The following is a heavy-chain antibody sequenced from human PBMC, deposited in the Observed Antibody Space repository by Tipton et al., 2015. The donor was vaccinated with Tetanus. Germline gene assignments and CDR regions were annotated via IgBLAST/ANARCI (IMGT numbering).Heavy chain of an antibody. D-gene: IGHD2-21*01. CDR3: ARRGEARANWFDS. V-gene: IGHV3-48*02. Sequence: SLRLFCAGSGFSFRDFGMNWVRQAPGKGLEWVSYISYSSTSIYYADSVKGRFVVSRDNAKNSLYLQMNTLRDDDTAVYYCARRGEARANWFDSWGQGTLVTVSS. J-gene: IGHJ5*01. CDR1: GFSFRDFG. CDR2: ISYSSTSI.